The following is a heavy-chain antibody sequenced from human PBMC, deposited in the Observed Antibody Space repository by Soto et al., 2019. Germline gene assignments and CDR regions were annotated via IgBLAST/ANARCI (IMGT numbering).Heavy chain of an antibody. Sequence: GGSLRLSCAASGFTFSSYWMSWVRQAPGKGLEWVANIKQDGSEKYYVDFVKGRFTISRDNAKNSLYLQMNSLRAEDTAVYYCARARRALTRLYYYYGMDVWGQGTTVTVSS. CDR3: ARARRALTRLYYYYGMDV. V-gene: IGHV3-7*03. J-gene: IGHJ6*02. CDR1: GFTFSSYW. D-gene: IGHD3-3*02. CDR2: IKQDGSEK.